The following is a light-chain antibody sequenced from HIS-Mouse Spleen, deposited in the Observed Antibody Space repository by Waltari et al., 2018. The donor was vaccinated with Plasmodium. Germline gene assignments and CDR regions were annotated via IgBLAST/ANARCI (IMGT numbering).Light chain of an antibody. Sequence: EIVLTQSPGTLSLSPGERATLSCRASQSISSSYLAWYQQNPGQAPRLLIYGASSRATGIPDRFSGSWSGTDFTLTISRLEPEDFAVYYCQQYGSSYTFGQGTKLEIK. J-gene: IGKJ2*01. V-gene: IGKV3-20*01. CDR3: QQYGSSYT. CDR2: GAS. CDR1: QSISSSY.